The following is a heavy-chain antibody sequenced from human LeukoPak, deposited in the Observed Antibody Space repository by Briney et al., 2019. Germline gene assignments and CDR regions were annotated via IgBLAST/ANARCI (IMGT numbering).Heavy chain of an antibody. J-gene: IGHJ3*02. CDR1: GYSINSGYY. CDR3: ARLKSFSGYFGVFDI. CDR2: IYHGGTT. Sequence: SETLSLTCAVSGYSINSGYYWGWSRQPPGKGLGWRGSIYHGGTTYYNPSLKSRVTISVDTSKNQFSLKLSSVTAADTAVYYCARLKSFSGYFGVFDIWGQGTMVTVSS. D-gene: IGHD4-17*01. V-gene: IGHV4-38-2*01.